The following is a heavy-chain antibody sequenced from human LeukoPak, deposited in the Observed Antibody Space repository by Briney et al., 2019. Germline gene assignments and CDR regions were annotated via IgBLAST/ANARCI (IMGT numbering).Heavy chain of an antibody. V-gene: IGHV1-46*01. Sequence: ASVKVSCKASGYTFTSYYMHWVRQAPGQGLEWMGMINPSGGSTSYAQKFQGRVTMTRDTSTSTVYMELSSLRSEDTAVYYCARFDGNPYYFDYWGQGTLVTVSS. D-gene: IGHD4-23*01. J-gene: IGHJ4*02. CDR2: INPSGGST. CDR3: ARFDGNPYYFDY. CDR1: GYTFTSYY.